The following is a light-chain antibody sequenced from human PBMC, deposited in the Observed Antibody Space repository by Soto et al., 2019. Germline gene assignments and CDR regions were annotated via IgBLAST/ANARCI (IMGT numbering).Light chain of an antibody. CDR1: SSDVGSYNL. CDR3: CSYAGSSTFLYV. V-gene: IGLV2-23*02. Sequence: QSALAQPASVSGSPGQSITISCTGTSSDVGSYNLVSWYQQHPGKAPKLMIYEVSKRPSGVSNRFSGSKSGNTASLTISGLQAEDEADYSCCSYAGSSTFLYVFGTGTKVTVL. CDR2: EVS. J-gene: IGLJ1*01.